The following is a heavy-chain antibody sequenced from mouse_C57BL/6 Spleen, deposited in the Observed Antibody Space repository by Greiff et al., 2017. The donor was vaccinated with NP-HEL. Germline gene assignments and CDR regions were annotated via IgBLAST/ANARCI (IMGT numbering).Heavy chain of an antibody. CDR1: GYSITSGYY. CDR3: ARGHLFDY. Sequence: VQLQQSGPGLVKPSQSLSLTCSVTGYSITSGYYWNWIRQFPGNKLEWMGYISYDGSNNYNPSLKNRISITRDTSKNQCFLKLNSVTTEDTATYYCARGHLFDYWGQGTTLTVSS. CDR2: ISYDGSN. J-gene: IGHJ2*01. V-gene: IGHV3-6*01.